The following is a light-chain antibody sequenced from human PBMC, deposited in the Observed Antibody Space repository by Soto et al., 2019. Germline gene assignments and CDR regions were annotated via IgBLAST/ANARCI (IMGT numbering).Light chain of an antibody. Sequence: EVVLTQSPGTLSLSPGERATLSCRASQSVTSNYLAWYQQKPGQAPRLIIYGASSRATGIPDRFSGSGSGTDFTLTISRLEPEDFAVYCGQQYGVSPVFGPGTKVDIK. CDR2: GAS. J-gene: IGKJ3*01. CDR1: QSVTSNY. CDR3: QQYGVSPV. V-gene: IGKV3-20*01.